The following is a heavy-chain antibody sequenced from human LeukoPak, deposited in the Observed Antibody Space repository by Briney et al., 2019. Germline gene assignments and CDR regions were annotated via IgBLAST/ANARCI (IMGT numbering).Heavy chain of an antibody. Sequence: GASVKVSCKASGYTFTDYYMHWVQQAPGKGLEWMGRVDPEDGETIYAEKFQGRVTITADTSTDTAYMELSSLRPEDTAVYYCATDQRIQLWGATDYWGQGTLVTVSS. J-gene: IGHJ4*02. D-gene: IGHD5-18*01. CDR1: GYTFTDYY. CDR2: VDPEDGET. CDR3: ATDQRIQLWGATDY. V-gene: IGHV1-69-2*01.